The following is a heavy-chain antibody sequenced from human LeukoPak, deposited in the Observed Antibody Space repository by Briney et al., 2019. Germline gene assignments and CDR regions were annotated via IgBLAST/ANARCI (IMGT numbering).Heavy chain of an antibody. CDR1: GYTFPSYG. V-gene: IGHV1-18*01. CDR3: AKTIAVAGPAYYYYGMDV. D-gene: IGHD6-19*01. J-gene: IGHJ6*02. CDR2: VSAYNGNT. Sequence: GGSVKVSFKASGYTFPSYGISWVRQAPGQGLGWMGWVSAYNGNTNYSQKLQGRVTMTTDTSTSTAYMELRSLRSDDTAVYYCAKTIAVAGPAYYYYGMDVWGQGTTVTVSS.